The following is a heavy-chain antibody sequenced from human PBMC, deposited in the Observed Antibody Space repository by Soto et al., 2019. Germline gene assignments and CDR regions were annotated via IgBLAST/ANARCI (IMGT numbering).Heavy chain of an antibody. J-gene: IGHJ3*02. V-gene: IGHV1-69*13. CDR1: GGTFSSYA. D-gene: IGHD1-1*01. CDR3: ARDKWETGEAAFDI. CDR2: IIPIFGTA. Sequence: SVKVSCKASGGTFSSYAISWVRQAPGQGLEWMGGIIPIFGTANYAQKFQGRVTITADESTSTAYMELSSLRSEDTAVYYCARDKWETGEAAFDIWGQGTMVTISS.